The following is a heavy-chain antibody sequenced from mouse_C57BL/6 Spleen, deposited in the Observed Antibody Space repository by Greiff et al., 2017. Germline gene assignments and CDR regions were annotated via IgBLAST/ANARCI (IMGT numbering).Heavy chain of an antibody. J-gene: IGHJ2*01. V-gene: IGHV3-6*01. CDR1: GYSITSGYY. CDR2: ISYDGSN. CDR3: ARDGRRNFDY. Sequence: ESGPGLVKPSQSLSLTCSVTGYSITSGYYWNWIRQFPGNKLEWMGYISYDGSNNYNPSLKNRISITRDTSKNQFFLKLNSVTTEDTATYYCARDGRRNFDYWGQGTTLTVSS.